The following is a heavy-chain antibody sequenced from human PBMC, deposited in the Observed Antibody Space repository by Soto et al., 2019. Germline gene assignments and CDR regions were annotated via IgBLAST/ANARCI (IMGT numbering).Heavy chain of an antibody. V-gene: IGHV3-30*03. CDR3: AGRQQNYYYYGMDV. J-gene: IGHJ6*02. CDR1: GISISTYA. D-gene: IGHD6-13*01. CDR2: ISQDGSVK. Sequence: QVQLVESGGGVVQPGRSLTVSCAASGISISTYAMHWVRQAPGKGLEWVAVISQDGSVKYYADSVKGRFTISRDNPKNTLFLQMNSLGADATAVYYCAGRQQNYYYYGMDVWGQGTTVTVSS.